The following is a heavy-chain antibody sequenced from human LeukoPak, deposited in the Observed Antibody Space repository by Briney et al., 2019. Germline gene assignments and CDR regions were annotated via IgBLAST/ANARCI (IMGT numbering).Heavy chain of an antibody. CDR3: AELGITMIGGV. V-gene: IGHV3-48*03. CDR1: GFTFSSYE. J-gene: IGHJ6*04. Sequence: GGSLGLSCGVSGFTFSSYEINWVRQAPGNGLEWVSYISSSGSTIYYADSVKGRFTISRDNAKNSLYLQMNSLRAEDTAVYYCAELGITMIGGVWGKGTTVTISS. CDR2: ISSSGSTI. D-gene: IGHD3-10*02.